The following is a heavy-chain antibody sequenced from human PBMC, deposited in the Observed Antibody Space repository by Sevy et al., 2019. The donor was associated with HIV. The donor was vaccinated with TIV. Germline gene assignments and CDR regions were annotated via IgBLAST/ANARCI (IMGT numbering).Heavy chain of an antibody. CDR1: GFTFSSYA. J-gene: IGHJ5*02. CDR2: ISYDGSNK. CDR3: ARTQPVRFFEWLNWFDP. V-gene: IGHV3-30-3*01. D-gene: IGHD3-3*01. Sequence: GGSLRLSCAASGFTFSSYAMHWVRQAPGKGLEWVAVISYDGSNKYYADSVKGRFTISRDNSKNTLYLQMNSLRAEDTAVYYCARTQPVRFFEWLNWFDPWGQGTLVTVSS.